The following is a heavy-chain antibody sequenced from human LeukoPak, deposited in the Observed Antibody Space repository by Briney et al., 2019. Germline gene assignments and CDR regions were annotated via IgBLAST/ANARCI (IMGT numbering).Heavy chain of an antibody. CDR3: ARHYGSGSYDY. J-gene: IGHJ4*02. V-gene: IGHV5-51*01. CDR1: GYDFSSYW. D-gene: IGHD3-10*01. Sequence: GESLKISCKGFGYDFSSYWIGWVRQMPGKGLECMGIIYPDDSDTRYSPSFQGQVTFSVDKSISTAYLQWSSLRASDTAIYYCARHYGSGSYDYWGQGTPVTVSS. CDR2: IYPDDSDT.